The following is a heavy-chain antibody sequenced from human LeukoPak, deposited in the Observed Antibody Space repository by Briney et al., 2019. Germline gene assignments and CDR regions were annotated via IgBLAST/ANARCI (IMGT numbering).Heavy chain of an antibody. J-gene: IGHJ5*02. D-gene: IGHD6-19*01. Sequence: TSETLSLTCTVSGXSVSSGSYYWSWIRQPPGKGLEWIRYIYYSGSTNYNPSLKSRVTISVDTSKNQFSLKLSSVTAADTAVYYCARERIAVAGTADNWFDPWGQGTLVTVSS. CDR3: ARERIAVAGTADNWFDP. CDR2: IYYSGST. V-gene: IGHV4-61*01. CDR1: GXSVSSGSYY.